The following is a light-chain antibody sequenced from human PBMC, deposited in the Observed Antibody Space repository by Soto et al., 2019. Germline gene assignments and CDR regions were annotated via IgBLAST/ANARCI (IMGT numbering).Light chain of an antibody. CDR2: DVS. V-gene: IGLV2-14*01. J-gene: IGLJ1*01. Sequence: QSALTQPASVSGSPGQSITISCTGTSSDVGGYNYVSWYQQHPGKAPKLMIYDVSNRPSGVSNRFSGPKSGNTASLTISGLQAEDEADYYCSSYTSSSTLYYVFGTGTKLTVL. CDR3: SSYTSSSTLYYV. CDR1: SSDVGGYNY.